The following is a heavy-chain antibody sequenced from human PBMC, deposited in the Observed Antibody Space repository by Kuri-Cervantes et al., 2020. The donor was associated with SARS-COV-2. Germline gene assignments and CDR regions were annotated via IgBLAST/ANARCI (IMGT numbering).Heavy chain of an antibody. V-gene: IGHV1-69*06. CDR2: VIPIFATT. D-gene: IGHD5/OR15-5a*01. CDR3: ARDQIPVSPTDYQYGLDV. Sequence: SVKVSCKASGGTFSSDGINWVRQAPGQGLEWMGGVIPIFATTNYAQKLQGRVTITADKSTSTAYMELSNLQSEDTAVYYCARDQIPVSPTDYQYGLDVWGQGTTVTVSS. CDR1: GGTFSSDG. J-gene: IGHJ6*02.